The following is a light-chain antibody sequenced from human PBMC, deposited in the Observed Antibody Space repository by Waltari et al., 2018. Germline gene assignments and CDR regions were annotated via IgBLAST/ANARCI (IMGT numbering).Light chain of an antibody. CDR2: DVS. CDR1: STDVGGYNY. Sequence: QSALTQPASASGSPGQSITISCTGTSTDVGGYNYVPWYQQHPGKAPKLIIYDVSSRPSGVSNRFSGSKSGNTACLTISGLQAEDEADYYCSSFTRNSLYVFGTGTKVTVL. J-gene: IGLJ1*01. V-gene: IGLV2-14*03. CDR3: SSFTRNSLYV.